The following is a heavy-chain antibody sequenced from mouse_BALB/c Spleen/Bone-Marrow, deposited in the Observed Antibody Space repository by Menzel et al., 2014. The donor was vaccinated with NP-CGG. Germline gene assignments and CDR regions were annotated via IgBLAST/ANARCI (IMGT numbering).Heavy chain of an antibody. Sequence: EVKLVESGGGLVKPGGSLKLSCAASGFTFSSYTMSWVRQTPVKRLEWVATISSGGSYTYYPDSVKSRFTISRDNAKNTLYLQMSSLKSEDTAMYYCTRDPYYYGSSYAMDYWGQGTSVTVSS. CDR3: TRDPYYYGSSYAMDY. D-gene: IGHD1-1*01. CDR2: ISSGGSYT. J-gene: IGHJ4*01. V-gene: IGHV5-6-4*01. CDR1: GFTFSSYT.